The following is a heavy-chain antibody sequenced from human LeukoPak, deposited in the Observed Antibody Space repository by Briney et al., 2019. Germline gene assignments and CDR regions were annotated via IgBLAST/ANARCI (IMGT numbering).Heavy chain of an antibody. J-gene: IGHJ4*02. V-gene: IGHV3-30*02. CDR3: ARGSKSYGDYIRSRIHYFDY. D-gene: IGHD4-17*01. CDR2: IRYDGSNK. Sequence: GGSLRLSCAASGFTFSSYVMHWVRQAPGKGLEWVAFIRYDGSNKYYADSVKGRFTISRDNSKNTLYLQMNSLRAEDTAVYYCARGSKSYGDYIRSRIHYFDYWGQGTLVTVSS. CDR1: GFTFSSYV.